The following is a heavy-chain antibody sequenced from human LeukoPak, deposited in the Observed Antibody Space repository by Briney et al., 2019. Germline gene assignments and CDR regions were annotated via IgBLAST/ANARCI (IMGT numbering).Heavy chain of an antibody. Sequence: GGSLRLSCAASGSTFSSYSMNWVRQAPGKGLEWVSPISTGNHYIYYADSVKGRFTISRDNAKNSLYLQMNSLRAEDTAVYHCARHVVGVGFDYWGQGTLVTVSS. D-gene: IGHD3-22*01. CDR1: GSTFSSYS. CDR2: ISTGNHYI. J-gene: IGHJ4*02. CDR3: ARHVVGVGFDY. V-gene: IGHV3-21*01.